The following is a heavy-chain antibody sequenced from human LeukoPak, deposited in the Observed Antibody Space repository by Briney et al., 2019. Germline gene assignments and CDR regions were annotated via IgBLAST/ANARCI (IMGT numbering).Heavy chain of an antibody. CDR1: GFTFSIYA. CDR3: AKSKSASCYSGRDY. D-gene: IGHD2-15*01. Sequence: GGSLRLSCTASGFTFSIYAMTCVRQAPGMGLEWVSVLCANDGNTYYADSVKGRFTISRDNSKNTLYLQMNSLRAEDTAVYYCAKSKSASCYSGRDYWSQGTLVTVSS. V-gene: IGHV3-23*01. CDR2: LCANDGNT. J-gene: IGHJ4*02.